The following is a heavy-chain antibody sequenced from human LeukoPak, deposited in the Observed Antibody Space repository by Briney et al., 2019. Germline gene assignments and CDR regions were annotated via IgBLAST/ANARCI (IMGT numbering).Heavy chain of an antibody. J-gene: IGHJ4*02. CDR3: AKGRDYGDF. CDR1: GFTFSNYW. V-gene: IGHV3-7*01. CDR2: INQDGREK. Sequence: PGGSLRLSCAASGFTFSNYWMTWVRQVPGKGLQWVANINQDGREKYYMDSMKGRLNISRDNTENSVFLQLTSLRPEDTGIYFCAKGRDYGDFWGQGTLVAVSS.